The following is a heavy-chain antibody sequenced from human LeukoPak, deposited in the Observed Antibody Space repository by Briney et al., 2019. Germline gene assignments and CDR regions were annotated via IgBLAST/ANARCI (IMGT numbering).Heavy chain of an antibody. D-gene: IGHD3-22*01. V-gene: IGHV4-39*07. J-gene: IGHJ5*02. CDR2: IYYSGST. CDR3: ARDGSAGGYYYDSSGSGGWFDP. CDR1: GGSISSSSYY. Sequence: PSETLSLTCTVSGGSISSSSYYWGWIRQPPGKGLEWIGSIYYSGSTYYNPSLKSRVTISVDTSKNQFSLKLSSVTAADTAVYYCARDGSAGGYYYDSSGSGGWFDPWGQGTLVTVSS.